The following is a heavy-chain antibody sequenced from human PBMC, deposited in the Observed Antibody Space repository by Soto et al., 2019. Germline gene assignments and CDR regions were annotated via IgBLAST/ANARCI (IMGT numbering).Heavy chain of an antibody. CDR2: ISSSSSTI. CDR3: ARDDYYDSSGYHYYFDY. V-gene: IGHV3-48*02. D-gene: IGHD3-22*01. J-gene: IGHJ4*02. Sequence: LSLTCAASGFTFSSYSMNWVRQAPGKGLEWVSYISSSSSTIYYADSVKGRFTISRDNAKNSLYLQMNSLRDEDTAVYYCARDDYYDSSGYHYYFDYWGQGTLVTVSS. CDR1: GFTFSSYS.